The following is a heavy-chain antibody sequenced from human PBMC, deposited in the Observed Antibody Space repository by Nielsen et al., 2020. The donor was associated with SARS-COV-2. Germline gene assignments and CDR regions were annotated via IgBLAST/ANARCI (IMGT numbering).Heavy chain of an antibody. V-gene: IGHV1-18*01. D-gene: IGHD2-2*01. CDR2: ISAYNGNT. CDR3: ARVNWYCSSTSCFQGNWFDP. CDR1: GGTFSSYG. Sequence: ASVKVSCKASGGTFSSYGISWVRQAPGQGLEWMGWISAYNGNTNYAQKLQGRVTMTTDTSTSTAYMELRSLRSDDTAVYYCARVNWYCSSTSCFQGNWFDPWGQGTLVTVSS. J-gene: IGHJ5*02.